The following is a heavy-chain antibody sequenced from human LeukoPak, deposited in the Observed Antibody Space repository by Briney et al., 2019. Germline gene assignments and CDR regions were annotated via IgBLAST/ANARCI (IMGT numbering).Heavy chain of an antibody. D-gene: IGHD2-8*01. J-gene: IGHJ3*02. CDR3: ARRSRNGLDAFDI. Sequence: EASVKVSCKASAYTFTGYYLHWVRQAPGQGPEWVGWIDPNNGDTEYAQEFQGRVTMTRVRSISTAYMELSRLTSDDTAVYYCARRSRNGLDAFDIWGQGTMVNISS. CDR1: AYTFTGYY. CDR2: IDPNNGDT. V-gene: IGHV1-2*02.